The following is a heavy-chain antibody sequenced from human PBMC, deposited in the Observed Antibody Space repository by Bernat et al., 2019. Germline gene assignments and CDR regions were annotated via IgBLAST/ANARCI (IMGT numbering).Heavy chain of an antibody. J-gene: IGHJ4*01. CDR1: GFPFSSCA. D-gene: IGHD3-10*01. CDR3: VTYYFGTGTHHPGNC. Sequence: EVQLVESGGALVQPGESLRLSCAASGFPFSSCAMNWVRQAPGKGLEWVSYISRGSDTKYYADSVKGRFTISRDNAKNFLYLQINSLSAEDTAVYYGVTYYFGTGTHHPGNCWGHGTLVTVSS. V-gene: IGHV3-48*01. CDR2: ISRGSDTK.